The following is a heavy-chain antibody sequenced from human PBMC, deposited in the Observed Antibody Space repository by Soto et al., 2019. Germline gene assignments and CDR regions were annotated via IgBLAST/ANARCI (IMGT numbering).Heavy chain of an antibody. CDR1: GGTFSSYT. D-gene: IGHD4-17*01. Sequence: GASVKVSCKASGGTFSSYTISWVRRAPGQGLEWMGRIIPVLGIANYAQKFQGRVTITADKSTSTAYMELSSLRSEDTAVYYCARDHGDLSFDYWGQGTLVTVSS. CDR3: ARDHGDLSFDY. CDR2: IIPVLGIA. J-gene: IGHJ4*02. V-gene: IGHV1-69*04.